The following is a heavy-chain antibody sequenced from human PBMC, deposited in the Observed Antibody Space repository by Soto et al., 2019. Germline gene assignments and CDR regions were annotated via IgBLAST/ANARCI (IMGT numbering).Heavy chain of an antibody. V-gene: IGHV1-58*02. D-gene: IGHD6-6*01. CDR1: GFTFTSSA. Sequence: ASVKVSCKASGFTFTSSAMQWVRQARGQRLEWIGWIVVGSGNTNYAQKFQERVTITRDMSTSTAYMELSSLRSEDTAVYYCAADDLAARLSNYMSGFRYYYMDVWGKGTTVTVSS. J-gene: IGHJ6*03. CDR3: AADDLAARLSNYMSGFRYYYMDV. CDR2: IVVGSGNT.